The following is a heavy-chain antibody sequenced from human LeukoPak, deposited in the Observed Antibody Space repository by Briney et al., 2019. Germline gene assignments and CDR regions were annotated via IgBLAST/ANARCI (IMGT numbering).Heavy chain of an antibody. Sequence: GASVKVSCKASGYTFTGYYMHWVRQAPGQGLEWVGWINPNSGGTNYAQKFQGRVTMTRDTSISTAYMELSRLRSDDTAVYYCASGYYDSSGYFFGASDWYFDLWGRGTLVTVSS. CDR3: ASGYYDSSGYFFGASDWYFDL. CDR1: GYTFTGYY. D-gene: IGHD3-22*01. J-gene: IGHJ2*01. CDR2: INPNSGGT. V-gene: IGHV1-2*02.